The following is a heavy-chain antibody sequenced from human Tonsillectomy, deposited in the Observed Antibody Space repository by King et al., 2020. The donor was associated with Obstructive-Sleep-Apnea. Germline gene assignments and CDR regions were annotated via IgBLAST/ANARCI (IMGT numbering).Heavy chain of an antibody. Sequence: QLQESGPGLVKPSETLSLTCTVSGGSISSYYWSWIRQPPGKGLEWIGYIYYSGSTNYNPSLKSRVTISVDTSKNQFSLKLSSVTAADTAVYYCARATMGRLGFGESYYGMDVWGQGTTVTVSS. J-gene: IGHJ6*02. CDR3: ARATMGRLGFGESYYGMDV. CDR1: GGSISSYY. D-gene: IGHD3-10*01. CDR2: IYYSGST. V-gene: IGHV4-59*01.